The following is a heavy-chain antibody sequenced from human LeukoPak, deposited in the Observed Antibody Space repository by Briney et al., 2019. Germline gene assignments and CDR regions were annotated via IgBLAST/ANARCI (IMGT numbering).Heavy chain of an antibody. CDR1: GGSISSGGYY. V-gene: IGHV4-31*03. Sequence: TPSETLSLTCTVSGGSISSGGYYWSWIRQHPGKGLEWIGYIYYSGSTYYNPSLKSRVTISVDTSKNQFSLKLSSVTAADTAVYYCARVSPYYYDSSGYYWRRDYYYYCGMDVWGQGTTVTVSS. CDR3: ARVSPYYYDSSGYYWRRDYYYYCGMDV. D-gene: IGHD3-22*01. J-gene: IGHJ6*02. CDR2: IYYSGST.